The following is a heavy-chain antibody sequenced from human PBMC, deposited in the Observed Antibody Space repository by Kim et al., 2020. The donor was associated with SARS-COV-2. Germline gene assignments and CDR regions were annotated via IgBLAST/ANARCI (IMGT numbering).Heavy chain of an antibody. J-gene: IGHJ6*02. CDR3: ARGARKRPPIVVVPAAITYYGMDV. Sequence: SETLSLTCAVYGGSFSGYYWSWIRQPPGKGLEWIGEINHSGSTNYNPSLKSRVTISVDTSKNQFSLKLSSVTAADTAVYYCARGARKRPPIVVVPAAITYYGMDVWGQGTTVTVSS. D-gene: IGHD2-2*02. CDR1: GGSFSGYY. V-gene: IGHV4-34*01. CDR2: INHSGST.